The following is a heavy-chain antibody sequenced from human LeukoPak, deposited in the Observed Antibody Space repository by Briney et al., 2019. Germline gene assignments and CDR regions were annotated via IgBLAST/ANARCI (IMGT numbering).Heavy chain of an antibody. V-gene: IGHV4-39*01. Sequence: SETLSLTCTVSGGSISSSSYYWGWIRQPPGKGLEWIGSIYYSGSTYYNPSLKSRVTISVDTSKNQFSLKLSSVTAADTAVYHCARHVMMGGSYEIDYWGQGTLVTVSS. CDR3: ARHVMMGGSYEIDY. CDR2: IYYSGST. D-gene: IGHD1-26*01. J-gene: IGHJ4*02. CDR1: GGSISSSSYY.